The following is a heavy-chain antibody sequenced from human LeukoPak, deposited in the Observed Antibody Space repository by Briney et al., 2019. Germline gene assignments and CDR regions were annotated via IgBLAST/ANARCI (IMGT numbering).Heavy chain of an antibody. CDR3: ARVRGVDFDY. J-gene: IGHJ4*02. Sequence: GGSLRLSCVASGFTVSSNYMSWVRQAPGKGLVWVSRINSDGSSTSYADSVKGRFTISRDNAKKTVYLQMNSLRAEDTAVYYCARVRGVDFDYWGQGTLVTVSS. CDR2: INSDGSST. V-gene: IGHV3-74*01. CDR1: GFTVSSNY. D-gene: IGHD3-10*01.